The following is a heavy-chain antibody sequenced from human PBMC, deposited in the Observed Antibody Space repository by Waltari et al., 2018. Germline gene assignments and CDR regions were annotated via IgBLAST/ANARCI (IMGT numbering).Heavy chain of an antibody. CDR3: ARREYYYDSSGYYRYNWFDP. CDR1: GGTFSSYA. V-gene: IGHV1-69*12. D-gene: IGHD3-22*01. J-gene: IGHJ5*02. Sequence: QVQLVQSGAEVKKPGSSVKVSCKASGGTFSSYAISWGRQAPGQGLEWMGGIIPIFGTANYAQKFKGRVTITADESTSTAYMELSSLRSEDTAVYYCARREYYYDSSGYYRYNWFDPWGQGTLVTVSS. CDR2: IIPIFGTA.